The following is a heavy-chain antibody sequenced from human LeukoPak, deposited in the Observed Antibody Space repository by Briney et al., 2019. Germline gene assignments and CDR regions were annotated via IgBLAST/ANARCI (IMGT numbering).Heavy chain of an antibody. D-gene: IGHD2-2*01. CDR1: GFTFSSYW. Sequence: GGPLRLSCAASGFTFSSYWMHWVRQAPGKGLVWVSRINSDGSSTSYADSVKGRFTISRDNAKNTLYLQMNSLRAEDTAVYYCARGLRYCSSTSCYEAFDIWGQGTMVTVSS. CDR2: INSDGSST. CDR3: ARGLRYCSSTSCYEAFDI. V-gene: IGHV3-74*01. J-gene: IGHJ3*02.